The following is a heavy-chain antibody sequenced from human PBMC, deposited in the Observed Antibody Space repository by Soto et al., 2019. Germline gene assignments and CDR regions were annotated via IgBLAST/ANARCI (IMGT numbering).Heavy chain of an antibody. V-gene: IGHV3-30*18. Sequence: GSLRLSCAASGFTFSSYGMHWVRQAPGKGLEWVAVISYDGSNKYYADSVKGRFTISRDNSKNTLYLQMNSLRAEDTAVYYCAKGAKLRFLEWLLYLPYFDYWGQGTLVTVSS. J-gene: IGHJ4*02. D-gene: IGHD3-3*01. CDR2: ISYDGSNK. CDR1: GFTFSSYG. CDR3: AKGAKLRFLEWLLYLPYFDY.